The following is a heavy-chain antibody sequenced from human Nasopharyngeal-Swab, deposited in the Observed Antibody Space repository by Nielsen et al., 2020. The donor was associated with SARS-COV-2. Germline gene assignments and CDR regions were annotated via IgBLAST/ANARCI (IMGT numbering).Heavy chain of an antibody. J-gene: IGHJ6*02. CDR2: IKQDGYEK. V-gene: IGHV3-7*01. D-gene: IGHD4-17*01. CDR3: ARKRTGRNYYGMDV. Sequence: ESLKISCAASGFTFSLYWMSWVRQAPGKGLEWVAHIKQDGYEKYYVDSVKGRFIISRDNANSYLQMNSLRAEDTAVYYCARKRTGRNYYGMDVWGQGTTVTVSS. CDR1: GFTFSLYW.